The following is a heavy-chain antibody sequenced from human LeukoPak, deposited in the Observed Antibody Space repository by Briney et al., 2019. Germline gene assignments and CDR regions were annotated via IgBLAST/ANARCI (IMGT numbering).Heavy chain of an antibody. J-gene: IGHJ4*02. Sequence: GGSLRLSCVGDGFTFSSYEMNWVRQAPGKGLEWVSSIFPSGGEIHYADSVRGRFTISRDNSKSTLSLQMNSLRAEDTAIYYCATYRQVLLPFESWGQGTLVTVSS. CDR1: GFTFSSYE. CDR3: ATYRQVLLPFES. D-gene: IGHD2-8*02. CDR2: IFPSGGEI. V-gene: IGHV3-23*01.